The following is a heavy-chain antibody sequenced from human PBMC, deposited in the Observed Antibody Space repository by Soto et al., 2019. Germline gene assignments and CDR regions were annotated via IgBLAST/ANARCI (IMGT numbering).Heavy chain of an antibody. CDR1: GYTFTSDG. Sequence: ASVNVSCKASGYTFTSDGISWVRQAPGQGLEWMGWISAYNGNTNYAQKLQGRVTMTTDTSTSTACMELRSLRSDDTAVYYCARPWLRYYYGMDVWGHGTTVTVSS. J-gene: IGHJ6*02. CDR2: ISAYNGNT. CDR3: ARPWLRYYYGMDV. D-gene: IGHD5-12*01. V-gene: IGHV1-18*01.